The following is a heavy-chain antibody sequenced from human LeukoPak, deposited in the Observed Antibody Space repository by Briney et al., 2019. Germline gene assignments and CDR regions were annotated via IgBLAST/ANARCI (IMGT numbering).Heavy chain of an antibody. CDR2: IYYSGST. J-gene: IGHJ6*04. D-gene: IGHD6-13*01. V-gene: IGHV4-59*01. Sequence: SETLSLTCTVSGGSISSYYWSWIRQPPGKGLEWIGYIYYSGSTNYNPSLKSRVTISVDTSKNQFSLKLSSVTAADTAVYYCARAPAAGPRYYYGMDVWGKGTTVTVSS. CDR1: GGSISSYY. CDR3: ARAPAAGPRYYYGMDV.